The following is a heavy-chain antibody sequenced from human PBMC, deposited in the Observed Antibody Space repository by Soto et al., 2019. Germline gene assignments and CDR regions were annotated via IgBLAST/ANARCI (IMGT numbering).Heavy chain of an antibody. CDR1: GFTFSDYY. D-gene: IGHD3-3*01. CDR2: ISSSGSTI. J-gene: IGHJ4*02. CDR3: ARTPVTIFGVVIIPQPLYYFDY. V-gene: IGHV3-11*01. Sequence: QVQLVESGGGLVKPGGSLRLSCAASGFTFSDYYMSWIRQAPGKGLEWVSYISSSGSTIYYADSVKGRFTISRDNAKNSLYLQMNSLRAEDTAVYYCARTPVTIFGVVIIPQPLYYFDYWGQGTLVTVSS.